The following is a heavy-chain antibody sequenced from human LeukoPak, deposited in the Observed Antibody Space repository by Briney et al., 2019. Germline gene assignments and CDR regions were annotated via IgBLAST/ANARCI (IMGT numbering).Heavy chain of an antibody. CDR2: IYYSGNT. D-gene: IGHD3-10*01. CDR1: GVSISSSNSY. V-gene: IGHV4-39*07. J-gene: IGHJ5*02. CDR3: ARSPMVRGRIWFDP. Sequence: KPPETLSLTCTVSGVSISSSNSYWGWIRQPPGKGLERIGSIYYSGNTYYNPSLKSRVTISVDTSKNQFSLKLSSVTAADTAVYYCARSPMVRGRIWFDPWGQGTLVTVSS.